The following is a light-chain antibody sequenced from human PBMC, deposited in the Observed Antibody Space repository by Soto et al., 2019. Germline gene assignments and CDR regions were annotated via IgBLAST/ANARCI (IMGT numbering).Light chain of an antibody. CDR2: DVS. Sequence: QSALTQPASVSGSPGQSITISCTGTSSDVGGYNYVSWYQQHPGKAPKLMIYDVSNRPSGVSNRFSGSKSGNTASLTISGLQAEGEADYYCSSYTSSSPLYVFGTGTKLTVL. J-gene: IGLJ1*01. V-gene: IGLV2-14*01. CDR1: SSDVGGYNY. CDR3: SSYTSSSPLYV.